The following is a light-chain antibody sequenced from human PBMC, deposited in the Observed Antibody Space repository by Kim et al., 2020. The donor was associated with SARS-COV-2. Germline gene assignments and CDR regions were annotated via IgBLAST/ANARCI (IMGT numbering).Light chain of an antibody. CDR2: DAS. CDR3: QQRSNWPLT. V-gene: IGKV3-11*01. J-gene: IGKJ4*01. CDR1: QGVSSY. Sequence: PAERATLSCRTNQGVSSYLAWYQQKPGQAPRLLIYDASNRATGIPARFSGSGSETDFTLTISNLEPEDFAVYYCQQRSNWPLTFGGGTKVDIK.